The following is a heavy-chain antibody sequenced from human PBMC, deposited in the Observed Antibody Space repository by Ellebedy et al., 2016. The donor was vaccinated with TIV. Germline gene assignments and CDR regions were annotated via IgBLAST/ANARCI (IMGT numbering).Heavy chain of an antibody. J-gene: IGHJ5*02. CDR1: GFTFSSYG. D-gene: IGHD5-24*01. CDR3: ARGPGRDGYKSSGFDP. CDR2: IWYDGSNK. Sequence: GESLKISCAASGFTFSSYGMHWVRQAPGKGLEWVAVIWYDGSNKYYADSVKGRFTISRDNSKNTLYLQMNSLRAEDTAVYYCARGPGRDGYKSSGFDPWGQGTLVTVSS. V-gene: IGHV3-33*01.